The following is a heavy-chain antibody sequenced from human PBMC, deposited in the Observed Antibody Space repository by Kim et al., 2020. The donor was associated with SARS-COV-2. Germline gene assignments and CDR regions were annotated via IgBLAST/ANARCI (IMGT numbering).Heavy chain of an antibody. Sequence: ASVKVSCKASGYTFTSYDINWVRQATGQGLEWMGWMNPNSGNTGYAQKFQGRVTMTRNTSISTAYMELSSLRSEDTAVYYCAREGEQLVTREGWFDPWGQGTLVTVSS. V-gene: IGHV1-8*01. CDR3: AREGEQLVTREGWFDP. CDR2: MNPNSGNT. J-gene: IGHJ5*02. CDR1: GYTFTSYD. D-gene: IGHD6-6*01.